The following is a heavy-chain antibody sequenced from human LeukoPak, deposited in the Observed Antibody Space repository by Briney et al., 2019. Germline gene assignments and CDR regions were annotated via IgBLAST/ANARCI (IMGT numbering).Heavy chain of an antibody. CDR2: IYTSGST. J-gene: IGHJ5*02. D-gene: IGHD1-26*01. CDR3: ASEEQNWFDP. V-gene: IGHV4-61*02. CDR1: GGSISSGSYY. Sequence: PSETLSLTCTVSGGSISSGSYYWSWIRQPAGKGLEWIGRIYTSGSTNYNPSLKSRVTISVDTSKNQFSLKLSSVTAADTAVYYCASEEQNWFDPWGQGTLVTVSS.